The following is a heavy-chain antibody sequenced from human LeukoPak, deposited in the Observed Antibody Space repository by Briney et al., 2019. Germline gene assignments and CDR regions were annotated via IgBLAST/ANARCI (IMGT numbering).Heavy chain of an antibody. J-gene: IGHJ3*02. CDR1: GFTFSNAW. CDR3: TTDMYYDYVWGSYRFPRDAFDI. V-gene: IGHV3-15*01. Sequence: GGSLRLSCAASGFTFSNAWMSWVRQAPGKGLEWVGRIKSKTDGGTTDYAAPVKGRFTISRDDSKNTLYLQMNSLKTEDTAVYYCTTDMYYDYVWGSYRFPRDAFDIWGQGTMVTVSS. CDR2: IKSKTDGGTT. D-gene: IGHD3-16*02.